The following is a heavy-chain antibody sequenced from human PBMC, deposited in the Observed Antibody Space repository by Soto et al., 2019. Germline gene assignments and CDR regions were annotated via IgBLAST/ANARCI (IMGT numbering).Heavy chain of an antibody. D-gene: IGHD1-26*01. CDR2: IYYSGTT. CDR1: GGSINPYY. CDR3: AREGGGYRFDY. J-gene: IGHJ4*02. Sequence: SETLSLTCTVSGGSINPYYWGWIRQPPGKGLEWIGNIYYSGTTNYHPSLKSRVTISLDTSKNQISLRLASVTAADTAVYYCAREGGGYRFDYWGQGTLVTLPS. V-gene: IGHV4-59*01.